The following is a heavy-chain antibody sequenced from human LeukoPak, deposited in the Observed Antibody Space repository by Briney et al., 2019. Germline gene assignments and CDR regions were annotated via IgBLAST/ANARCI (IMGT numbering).Heavy chain of an antibody. CDR2: IFGGGKT. J-gene: IGHJ4*02. D-gene: IGHD6-13*01. Sequence: AGSLTLSRAVSGFPVSSNHMGWVRQAPGKGLEWVSVIFGGGKTSYAGSVQGRVTLSRDNSKNTLYLQMTRLRVEDTAVYYCAAWRGSSWFDYWGQEPVDTVSS. CDR1: GFPVSSNH. V-gene: IGHV3-53*01. CDR3: AAWRGSSWFDY.